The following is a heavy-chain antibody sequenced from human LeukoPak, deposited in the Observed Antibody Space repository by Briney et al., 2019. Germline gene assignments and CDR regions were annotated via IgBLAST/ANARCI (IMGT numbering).Heavy chain of an antibody. Sequence: GASVKVSCKASGYTFTSYYMHRVRQAPGQGLEWVGIINPSGGSTSYAQKFQGRVTMTRDTSTSTVYMELSSLRSEDTAVYYCARDLPWGEGEVVPFDYWGRGTLVTVSS. V-gene: IGHV1-46*01. CDR2: INPSGGST. J-gene: IGHJ4*02. CDR3: ARDLPWGEGEVVPFDY. D-gene: IGHD3-16*01. CDR1: GYTFTSYY.